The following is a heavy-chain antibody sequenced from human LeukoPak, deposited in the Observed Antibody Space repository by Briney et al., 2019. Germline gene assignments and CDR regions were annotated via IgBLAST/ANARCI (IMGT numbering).Heavy chain of an antibody. D-gene: IGHD4-23*01. CDR2: INSDGSST. Sequence: PGGSLRLSCAASGFTFSSYWMHWVRHAPGKGLVWVSRINSDGSSTSYADSVKGRFTTSRDNAKNTLYLQMNSLRAEDTAVYYCARGAYGGTFDDWGQGTLVTVSA. V-gene: IGHV3-74*01. CDR1: GFTFSSYW. J-gene: IGHJ4*02. CDR3: ARGAYGGTFDD.